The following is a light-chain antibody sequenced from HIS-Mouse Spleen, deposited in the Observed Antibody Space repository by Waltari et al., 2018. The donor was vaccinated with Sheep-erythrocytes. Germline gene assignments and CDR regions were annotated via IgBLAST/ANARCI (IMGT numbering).Light chain of an antibody. J-gene: IGLJ2*01. Sequence: QSALTQPRSVSGSPGQSVTISCTGTSSDVGGYNSVSWYQQHPGKAPKLMIYDVSMRPSGVPDRFSGSKSGNTASLTISGLQAEDEADYYCCSYAGSYTLVFGGGTKLTVL. V-gene: IGLV2-11*01. CDR1: SSDVGGYNS. CDR2: DVS. CDR3: CSYAGSYTLV.